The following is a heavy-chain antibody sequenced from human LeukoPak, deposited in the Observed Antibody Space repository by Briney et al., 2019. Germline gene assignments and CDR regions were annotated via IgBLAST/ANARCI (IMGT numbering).Heavy chain of an antibody. CDR2: INPNSGGT. Sequence: EASVKVSCKASGYTFTGHYMHWVRQAPGQGLEWMGWINPNSGGTNYAQKFQGRVTMTRDTSISTAYMELSRLRSDDTAVYYCAREGIAVAGIGYWGQGTLVTVSS. D-gene: IGHD6-19*01. V-gene: IGHV1-2*02. CDR3: AREGIAVAGIGY. J-gene: IGHJ4*02. CDR1: GYTFTGHY.